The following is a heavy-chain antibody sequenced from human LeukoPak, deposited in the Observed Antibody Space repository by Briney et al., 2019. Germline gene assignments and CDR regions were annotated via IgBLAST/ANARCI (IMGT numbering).Heavy chain of an antibody. Sequence: SETLSLTCTVSGGSVSSGSHYWGWIRQPPGKGLEWIGYIYYSGSTNYNPSLKSRVTISVDTSKNQFSLKLSSVTAADTAVYYCAREGGYYIDYWGQGTLVTVSS. CDR3: AREGGYYIDY. CDR2: IYYSGST. CDR1: GGSVSSGSHY. V-gene: IGHV4-61*01. J-gene: IGHJ4*02. D-gene: IGHD3-16*01.